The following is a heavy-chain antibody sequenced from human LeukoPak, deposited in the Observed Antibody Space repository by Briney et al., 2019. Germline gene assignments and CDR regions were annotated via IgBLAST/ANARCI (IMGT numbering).Heavy chain of an antibody. CDR2: IYYSGST. V-gene: IGHV4-59*08. Sequence: PSETPSLTCTVSGGSISSYYWSWLRQLPGKGLEWLGFIYYSGSTHYKSSLKSRDTISVDTSKNQFSLRLTSVTAADTAVYYCARHSGSSPHYFDYWGQGTLVTVSS. CDR1: GGSISSYY. D-gene: IGHD1-26*01. CDR3: ARHSGSSPHYFDY. J-gene: IGHJ4*02.